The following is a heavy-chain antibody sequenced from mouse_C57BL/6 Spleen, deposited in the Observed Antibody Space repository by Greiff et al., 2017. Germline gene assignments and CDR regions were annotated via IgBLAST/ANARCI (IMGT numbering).Heavy chain of an antibody. CDR2: IDPEDGET. J-gene: IGHJ4*01. CDR3: ARKGLLLYYYAMDY. D-gene: IGHD2-3*01. V-gene: IGHV14-2*01. Sequence: EVQLQQSGAELVKPGASVKLSCTASGFNIKDYYMHWVKQRTEQGLEWIGRIDPEDGETKYAPKFPGKATITADTSSNTAYLQLSSLTSEDTAVYYCARKGLLLYYYAMDYWGQGTSVTVSS. CDR1: GFNIKDYY.